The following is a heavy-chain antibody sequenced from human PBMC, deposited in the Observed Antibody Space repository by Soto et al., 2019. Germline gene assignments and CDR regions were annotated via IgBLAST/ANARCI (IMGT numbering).Heavy chain of an antibody. D-gene: IGHD3-22*01. Sequence: SETLSLTCAVSGGSISSSNWWSRVRQPPGKGLEWIGEIYHSGSTNYNPSLKSRVTISVYKSKNQFSLKLSSVTAADTAVYYCARGNYYDSSSWGAFDIWGQGTMVT. CDR3: ARGNYYDSSSWGAFDI. J-gene: IGHJ3*02. CDR1: GGSISSSNW. V-gene: IGHV4-4*02. CDR2: IYHSGST.